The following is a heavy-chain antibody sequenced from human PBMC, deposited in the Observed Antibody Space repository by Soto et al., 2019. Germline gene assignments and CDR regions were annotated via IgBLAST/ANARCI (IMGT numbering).Heavy chain of an antibody. Sequence: PSETLSLTCTVSGGSVSSGSYYWSWIRQPPGKGLEWTGYIYYSGSTNYNPSLKSRVTISVDTSKNQFSLKLSSVTAADTAVYYCARLSGLRPAYWGQGTLVTVSS. V-gene: IGHV4-61*01. CDR1: GGSVSSGSYY. CDR2: IYYSGST. J-gene: IGHJ4*02. CDR3: ARLSGLRPAY. D-gene: IGHD4-17*01.